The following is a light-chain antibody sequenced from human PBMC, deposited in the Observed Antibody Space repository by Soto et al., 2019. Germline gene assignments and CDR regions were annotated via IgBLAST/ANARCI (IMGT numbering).Light chain of an antibody. CDR1: QSVFNNKNY. J-gene: IGKJ3*01. Sequence: DIVMTQSPDSLAVSLGERATINCRSSQSVFNNKNYLAWYQQKPGQPPKLLIYWASTRESGVPDRFSGSGSGTDFTLTIGSLQAEDVAVYYFQQYSISQFTFGLGTKWMSN. V-gene: IGKV4-1*01. CDR2: WAS. CDR3: QQYSISQFT.